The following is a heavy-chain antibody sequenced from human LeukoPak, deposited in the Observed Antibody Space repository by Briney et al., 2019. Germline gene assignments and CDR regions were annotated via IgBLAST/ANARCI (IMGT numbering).Heavy chain of an antibody. V-gene: IGHV4-39*01. CDR1: GGSISSSSYY. J-gene: IGHJ4*02. Sequence: SETLSLTCTVSGGSISSSSYYWGWHRQPPGMGREWVGSIYYSGSTYYNPSLKSPVTISGDKSKYLFPLKLSSVPAADTAVYYCASGPRPFDYGGKGTLVTV. CDR3: ASGPRPFDY. CDR2: IYYSGST.